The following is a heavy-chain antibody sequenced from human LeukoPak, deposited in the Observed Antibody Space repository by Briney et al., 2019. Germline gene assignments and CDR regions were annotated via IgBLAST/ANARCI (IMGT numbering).Heavy chain of an antibody. CDR1: GFTFSSYA. J-gene: IGHJ4*02. CDR3: AKEGGRGSGWYPNFDY. CDR2: ISGSGGST. D-gene: IGHD6-19*01. V-gene: IGHV3-23*01. Sequence: GGSLRLSCAASGFTFSSYAMSWVRQAPGKGLEWVSAISGSGGSTYYADSVKGRFTNSRDNSKNTLYLQMNSLRAEDTAVYYCAKEGGRGSGWYPNFDYWGQGTLVTVSS.